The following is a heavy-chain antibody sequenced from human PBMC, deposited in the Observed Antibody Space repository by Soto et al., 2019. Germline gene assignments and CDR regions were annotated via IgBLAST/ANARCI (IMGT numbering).Heavy chain of an antibody. CDR1: GYTFTDHY. J-gene: IGHJ6*02. D-gene: IGHD2-2*01. V-gene: IGHV1-2*02. CDR3: ARETLQRVVVPGDSGMDV. CDR2: IHPNSGGT. Sequence: ASVKVSCKASGYTFTDHYLHWVRQAPGQGLEWVGWIHPNSGGTTYAPKFQGRVTITRYTSISTAYMELSRLASDDTPLYYCARETLQRVVVPGDSGMDVRGQGTAVTVAS.